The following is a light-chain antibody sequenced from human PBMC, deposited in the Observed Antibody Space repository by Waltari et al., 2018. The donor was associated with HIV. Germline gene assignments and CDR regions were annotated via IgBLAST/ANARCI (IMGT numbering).Light chain of an antibody. Sequence: DIQMTQYPSSMSASVGDRVTITCRASQRISSYLNWYQQKPGKAPKLLIYAASSLQSGVPSRFSGSGSGTDFTLTISSLQPEDFATYYCQQSYSTQYTFGQGTKLEIK. CDR1: QRISSY. J-gene: IGKJ2*01. V-gene: IGKV1-39*01. CDR3: QQSYSTQYT. CDR2: AAS.